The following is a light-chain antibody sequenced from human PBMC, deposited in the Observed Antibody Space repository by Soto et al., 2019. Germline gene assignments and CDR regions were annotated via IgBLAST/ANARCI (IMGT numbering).Light chain of an antibody. CDR1: QSISTY. V-gene: IGKV1-39*01. Sequence: DIEMTQSPSSLSAPVGDRVTITCRASQSISTYLNWYQQKGGKAPKLLIHGASSLQSGVPLRFSGSGSGTDFTLTISSVQPEDFATYYCQQGYSTRLSFGGGTKVELK. J-gene: IGKJ4*01. CDR2: GAS. CDR3: QQGYSTRLS.